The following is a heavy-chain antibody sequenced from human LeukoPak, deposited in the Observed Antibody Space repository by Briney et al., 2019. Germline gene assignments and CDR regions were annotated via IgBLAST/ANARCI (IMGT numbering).Heavy chain of an antibody. V-gene: IGHV3-7*01. J-gene: IGHJ4*02. CDR2: KQDGGEK. D-gene: IGHD2/OR15-2a*01. CDR3: VSFYETY. Sequence: KQDGGEKYYLDSVKGRFTISKDNAKNTVYLQMNSLRAEDTAVYYCVSFYETYWGRGTLVTVSS.